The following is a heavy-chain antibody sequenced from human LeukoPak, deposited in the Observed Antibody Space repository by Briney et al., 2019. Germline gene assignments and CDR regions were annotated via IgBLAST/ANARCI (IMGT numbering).Heavy chain of an antibody. D-gene: IGHD5-12*01. V-gene: IGHV4-4*07. CDR1: GGSTNTYC. CDR2: IYPSGST. J-gene: IGHJ4*02. CDR3: ARDRSGYSEYYFDY. Sequence: SETLSLTCTVSGGSTNTYCWSWIRQPAEKGLEWIGRIYPSGSTYYNPSLKSRVTISIDTSKNQFSLRLTSVTAADTAVYYCARDRSGYSEYYFDYWGQGSLVTVSS.